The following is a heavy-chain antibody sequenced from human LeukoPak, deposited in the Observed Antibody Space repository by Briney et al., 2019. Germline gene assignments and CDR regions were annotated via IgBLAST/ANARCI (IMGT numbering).Heavy chain of an antibody. D-gene: IGHD3-22*01. Sequence: SKTLSLTCTVPAGSISSSSYYWGWFRQPPGKGLEWLGSIYYSGSTYYNPSLKSRVTISVDTSKNQFSLKLSSVTAADTAVYYCARDRYYYDSSGDAFDYWGQGTLVTVSS. J-gene: IGHJ4*02. CDR1: AGSISSSSYY. CDR3: ARDRYYYDSSGDAFDY. V-gene: IGHV4-39*07. CDR2: IYYSGST.